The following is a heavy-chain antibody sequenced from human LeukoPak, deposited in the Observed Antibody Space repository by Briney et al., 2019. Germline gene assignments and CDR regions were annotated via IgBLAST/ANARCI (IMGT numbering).Heavy chain of an antibody. V-gene: IGHV4-4*07. CDR1: GGSISSYY. J-gene: IGHJ3*02. CDR2: IYTSGST. Sequence: SETLSLTCTVSGGSISSYYWSWIRQPAGKGLEWIWRIYTSGSTNYNPSLKSRVTMSVDTSKNQFSLKLSSVTAADTAVYYRARLQYGSGSYYAFDIWGQGTMVTVSS. D-gene: IGHD3-10*01. CDR3: ARLQYGSGSYYAFDI.